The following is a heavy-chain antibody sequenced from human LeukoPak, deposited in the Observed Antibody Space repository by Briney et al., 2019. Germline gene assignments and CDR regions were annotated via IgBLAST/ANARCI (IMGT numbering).Heavy chain of an antibody. Sequence: ASVKVSCKASGYTFTGYYMHWVRQAPGQGLEWMGWINPNSGGTNYAQKFQGRVTMTRDTSISTAYMELSRLRSDDTAVYYCARVSIGSLYYFDYWGQGTLVTVSS. CDR2: INPNSGGT. D-gene: IGHD3-22*01. J-gene: IGHJ4*02. V-gene: IGHV1-2*02. CDR1: GYTFTGYY. CDR3: ARVSIGSLYYFDY.